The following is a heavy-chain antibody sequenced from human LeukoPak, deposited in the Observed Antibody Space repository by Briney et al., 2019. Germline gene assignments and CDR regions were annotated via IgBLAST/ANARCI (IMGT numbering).Heavy chain of an antibody. D-gene: IGHD2-21*02. V-gene: IGHV3-21*01. Sequence: GGSLRLSCAASGFTFSSYSMNWVRQAPGKGLEWVSSISSSSSYIYYADLVKGRFTISRDNAKNSLYLQMNSLRAEDTAVYYCARDTYCGGDCHSNYFDYWGQGTLVTVSS. J-gene: IGHJ4*02. CDR3: ARDTYCGGDCHSNYFDY. CDR1: GFTFSSYS. CDR2: ISSSSSYI.